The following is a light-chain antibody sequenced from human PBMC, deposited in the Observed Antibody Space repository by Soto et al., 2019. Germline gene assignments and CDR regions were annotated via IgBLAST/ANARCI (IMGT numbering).Light chain of an antibody. CDR2: GAS. Sequence: EIVLTQSPGNLSLSPGERATLSCRASQSVSSSYLAWYQQKPGQAPRPLIYGASSRAIGIPYRFSGSGSGTDFTLTISRLEPEDFAVYYCQQYGSSPWTFGQGTKVEIK. CDR1: QSVSSSY. V-gene: IGKV3-20*01. J-gene: IGKJ1*01. CDR3: QQYGSSPWT.